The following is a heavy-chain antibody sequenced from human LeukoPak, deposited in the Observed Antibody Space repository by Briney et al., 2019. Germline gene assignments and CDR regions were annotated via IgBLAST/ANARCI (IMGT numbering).Heavy chain of an antibody. CDR2: IYPGDSGT. D-gene: IGHD5-18*01. CDR3: ARHLRGYSYGMVYYGMDV. CDR1: GYSFTSYW. J-gene: IGHJ6*02. V-gene: IGHV5-51*01. Sequence: GESLKISCKGSGYSFTSYWIGWVRQMPGKGLEWMGIIYPGDSGTRYSPSFQGQVTISADKSISTAYLQWSSLKASDTAMYYCARHLRGYSYGMVYYGMDVWGQGTTVTVSS.